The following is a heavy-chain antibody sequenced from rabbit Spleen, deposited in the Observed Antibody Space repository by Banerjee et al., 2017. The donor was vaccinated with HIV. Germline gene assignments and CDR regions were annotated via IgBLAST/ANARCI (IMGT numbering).Heavy chain of an antibody. CDR3: ARDSGTSFSSYGMDL. CDR1: GVSFTSNYY. D-gene: IGHD8-1*01. CDR2: IDTGSSGFT. J-gene: IGHJ6*01. V-gene: IGHV1S40*01. Sequence: QSLEESGGDLVKPGASLTLTCTASGVSFTSNYYMCWVRQAPGKGLEWIACIDTGSSGFTYFASWAKGRFTISKSSSTTVTLQVTSLTAADTATYFCARDSGTSFSSYGMDLWCPGTLVTVS.